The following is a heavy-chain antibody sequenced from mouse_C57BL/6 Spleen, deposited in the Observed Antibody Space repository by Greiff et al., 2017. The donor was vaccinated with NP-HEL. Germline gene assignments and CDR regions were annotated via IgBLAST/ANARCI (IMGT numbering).Heavy chain of an antibody. CDR2: ISYDGSN. CDR1: GYSITSGYY. D-gene: IGHD2-2*01. J-gene: IGHJ2*01. V-gene: IGHV3-6*01. CDR3: AGVTTVFDY. Sequence: EVKLQESGPGLVKPSPSLSLTCSVTGYSITSGYYWNWIRQFPGNKLEWMGYISYDGSNNYNPTLKNRISITRDTSKNQFFLKLNSVTTEDTATYYCAGVTTVFDYWGQGTTLTVSS.